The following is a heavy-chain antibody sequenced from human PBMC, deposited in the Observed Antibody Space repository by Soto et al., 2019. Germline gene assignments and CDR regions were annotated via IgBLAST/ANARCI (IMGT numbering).Heavy chain of an antibody. V-gene: IGHV4-59*01. Sequence: SETLSLTCTVSGGSISSYYWSWIRQPPGKGLEWIGYIYYSGSTNYNPSLKSRVTVSVDTSKNQFSLKLSSVTAADTAVYYCARDPTTVTTSARGQGTLVTVSS. CDR1: GGSISSYY. CDR2: IYYSGST. J-gene: IGHJ4*02. D-gene: IGHD4-17*01. CDR3: ARDPTTVTTSA.